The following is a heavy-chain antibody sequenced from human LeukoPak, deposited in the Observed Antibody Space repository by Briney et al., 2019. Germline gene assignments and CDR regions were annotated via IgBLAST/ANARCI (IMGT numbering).Heavy chain of an antibody. J-gene: IGHJ6*02. CDR1: GGSISSYY. V-gene: IGHV4-59*01. CDR2: IYYSGST. D-gene: IGHD2-2*01. Sequence: SETLSLTCTVSGGSISSYYWSWIRQPPGKGLEWIGYIYYSGSTNYNPSLKSRVTISVDTSKNQFSLKLSSVTAADTAVYYCATGRGTSPYYYGMDVWGQGTTVTVSS. CDR3: ATGRGTSPYYYGMDV.